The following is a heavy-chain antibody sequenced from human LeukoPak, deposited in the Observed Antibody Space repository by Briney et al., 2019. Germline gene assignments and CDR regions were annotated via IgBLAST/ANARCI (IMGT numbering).Heavy chain of an antibody. CDR3: ARGSITGTTGYFDY. D-gene: IGHD1-20*01. J-gene: IGHJ4*02. V-gene: IGHV3-13*01. Sequence: PGGSLRLSCAASGFTFSSYDMHWVRQATGKRLEWVSAIGTAGDTYYPGSAKGRFTISRENAKNSLYLQMNSLRAGDTAAYYCARGSITGTTGYFDYWGQGTLVTVSS. CDR2: IGTAGDT. CDR1: GFTFSSYD.